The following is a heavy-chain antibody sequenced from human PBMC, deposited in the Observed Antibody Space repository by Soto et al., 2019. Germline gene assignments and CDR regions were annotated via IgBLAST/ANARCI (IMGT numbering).Heavy chain of an antibody. J-gene: IGHJ4*02. CDR1: GFTFRGYS. Sequence: EVLLVESGGGLVPPGGSLRLSCAASGFTFRGYSMNWVRQAPGKGLEWISYISGSSSTEYYADSVKGRFTISRDNARNSLYLQMNRLRDEDTAVYYCARVDTAMIDYWGQGTLVTVSS. CDR3: ARVDTAMIDY. CDR2: ISGSSSTE. V-gene: IGHV3-48*02. D-gene: IGHD5-18*01.